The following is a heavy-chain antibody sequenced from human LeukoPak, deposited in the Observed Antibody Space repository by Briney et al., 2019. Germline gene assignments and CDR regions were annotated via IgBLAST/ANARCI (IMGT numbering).Heavy chain of an antibody. CDR2: IYYSGST. CDR1: GGSISSSSYY. D-gene: IGHD1-1*01. Sequence: PSETLSLTCTVPGGSISSSSYYGGWIRQPPGKGLEWIGSIYYSGSTYYNPSLKSRVTISVDTSKTQFSLKLSSVTAADTAVYYCARHNWNDVYWFDPWGQGTLVTVSS. J-gene: IGHJ5*02. CDR3: ARHNWNDVYWFDP. V-gene: IGHV4-39*01.